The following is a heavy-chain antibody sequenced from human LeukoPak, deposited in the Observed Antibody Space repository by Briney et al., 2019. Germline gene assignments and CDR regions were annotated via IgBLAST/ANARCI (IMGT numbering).Heavy chain of an antibody. V-gene: IGHV4-39*06. CDR3: ARESKRITMVRGARDWFDP. J-gene: IGHJ5*02. Sequence: SETLSLTCTVSGGSIISSSYYWGWIRQPPGKGLEWIGCIYYSGSTYYNPSLKSRVPISVDTSKNKFTLTLSSVTAADTAVYYCARESKRITMVRGARDWFDPWGQGTLVTVSS. CDR1: GGSIISSSYY. D-gene: IGHD3-10*01. CDR2: IYYSGST.